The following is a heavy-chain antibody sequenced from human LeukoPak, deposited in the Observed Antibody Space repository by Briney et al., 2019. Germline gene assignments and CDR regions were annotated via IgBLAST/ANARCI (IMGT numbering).Heavy chain of an antibody. D-gene: IGHD2-15*01. CDR2: IYDSGST. CDR1: GASIRSGDYY. V-gene: IGHV4-30-4*01. Sequence: PSETLSLTCTVSGASIRSGDYYWSWIRQPPGKGLEWIGYIYDSGSTYYNPSLKSRITISVDTSENRFSLKLSPVTATDTAVYYCARDCSGGSCYGAFDIWGQGTMVTVSP. CDR3: ARDCSGGSCYGAFDI. J-gene: IGHJ3*02.